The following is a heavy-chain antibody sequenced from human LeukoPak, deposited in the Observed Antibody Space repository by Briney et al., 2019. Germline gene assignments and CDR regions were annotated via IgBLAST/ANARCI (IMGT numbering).Heavy chain of an antibody. CDR3: ATTSPITMIVRDGAFDI. CDR1: GGSISSGGYY. V-gene: IGHV4-31*09. J-gene: IGHJ3*02. D-gene: IGHD3-22*01. CDR2: IYYSGST. Sequence: SETLSLTCTVSGGSISSGGYYWSWIRQHPGKGLEWIGYIYYSGSTYYNPSLKSRVTISVDRSKNQFSLKLSSVTAADTAVYYCATTSPITMIVRDGAFDIWGQGTMVTVSS.